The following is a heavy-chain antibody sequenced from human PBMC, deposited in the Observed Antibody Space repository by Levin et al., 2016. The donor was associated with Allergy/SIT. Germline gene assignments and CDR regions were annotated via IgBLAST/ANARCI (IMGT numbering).Heavy chain of an antibody. J-gene: IGHJ4*02. D-gene: IGHD3-16*01. V-gene: IGHV3-20*04. CDR2: ISWNGDNT. Sequence: GESLKISCAASGFTFDDYGMNWVRQAPGKGLEWVSGISWNGDNTGYADSVKGRFTISRDNAKNSLYLQMSSLRGEDTAFYYCASQVVSKGGFSTGAGWGQGTLVTVSS. CDR1: GFTFDDYG. CDR3: ASQVVSKGGFSTGAG.